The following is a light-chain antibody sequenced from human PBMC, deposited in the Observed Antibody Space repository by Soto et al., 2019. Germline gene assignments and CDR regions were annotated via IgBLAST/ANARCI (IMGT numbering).Light chain of an antibody. J-gene: IGLJ3*02. Sequence: QSALTQPPSASGSPGQSVTISCTGTSSDVGGYTYVSWYQQHPDKAPKLMIYEVNKRPPGVPDRFSGSKSGNTASLTVSGLQTEDEADYYCISYAGNNMWVFGGGTQLTVL. CDR1: SSDVGGYTY. CDR2: EVN. CDR3: ISYAGNNMWV. V-gene: IGLV2-8*01.